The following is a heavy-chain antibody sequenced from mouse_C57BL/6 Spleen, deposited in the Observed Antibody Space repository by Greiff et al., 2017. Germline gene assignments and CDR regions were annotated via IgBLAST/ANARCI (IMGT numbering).Heavy chain of an antibody. Sequence: EVKVVESGGGLVQSGRSLRLSCATSGFTFSDFYMEWVRQAPGKGLEWIAASRNKANDYTTEYSASVKGRFIVSRDTSQSILYLQMNALRAEDTAIYYCARGDYDYDPYAMDYWGQGTSVTVSS. CDR3: ARGDYDYDPYAMDY. CDR2: SRNKANDYTT. V-gene: IGHV7-1*01. D-gene: IGHD2-4*01. CDR1: GFTFSDFY. J-gene: IGHJ4*01.